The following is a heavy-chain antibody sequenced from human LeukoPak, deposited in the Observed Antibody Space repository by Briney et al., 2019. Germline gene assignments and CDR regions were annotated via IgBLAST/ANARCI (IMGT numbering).Heavy chain of an antibody. CDR3: ARTIESRPYYFDS. CDR2: IYDSGYT. V-gene: IGHV4-59*11. D-gene: IGHD6-6*01. Sequence: SETLSLTCTVSSGSIRSHFWSWIRQPPGKGLEWIGYIYDSGYTKYSPSLKSRVTTSIDTSKNQFSLKLNSVTAADAAVYYCARTIESRPYYFDSWGQGTLVTVSS. CDR1: SGSIRSHF. J-gene: IGHJ4*02.